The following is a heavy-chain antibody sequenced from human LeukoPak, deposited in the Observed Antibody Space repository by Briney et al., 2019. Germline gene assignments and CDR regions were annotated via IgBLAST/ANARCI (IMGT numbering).Heavy chain of an antibody. J-gene: IGHJ6*03. CDR1: GGSISSYY. CDR3: ASGSYSFYYMDV. Sequence: SETLSLTCTVSGGSISSYYWSWIRQPPGKGLEWIGYIYYSGSTNYNPSLKSRVTISVDAAKNQLSLRLSSVTAADTAVYYCASGSYSFYYMDVWGKGTTVTVSS. D-gene: IGHD1-26*01. CDR2: IYYSGST. V-gene: IGHV4-59*01.